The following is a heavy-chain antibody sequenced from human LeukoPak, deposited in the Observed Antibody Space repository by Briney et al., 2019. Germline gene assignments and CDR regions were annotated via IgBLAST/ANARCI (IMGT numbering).Heavy chain of an antibody. Sequence: ASVKVSCKTSGYSFITYYIHWVRQAPGQGLEWMGWINPNSGTTNYAQNFQARVTMTRDTSITTAYMELSRLRFDDTAIYYCARGIVRLRLGELSPLSEWGQGTLVTVSS. D-gene: IGHD3-16*02. CDR2: INPNSGTT. J-gene: IGHJ4*02. CDR1: GYSFITYY. V-gene: IGHV1-2*02. CDR3: ARGIVRLRLGELSPLSE.